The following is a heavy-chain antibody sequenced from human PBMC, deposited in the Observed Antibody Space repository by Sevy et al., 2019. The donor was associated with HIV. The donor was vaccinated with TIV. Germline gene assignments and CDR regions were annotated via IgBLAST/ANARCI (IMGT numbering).Heavy chain of an antibody. Sequence: QSQTLSLTCAISGDGISSRGTVWNWIRQSPSRGLEWLGRTYYRSKWWNNYALSVEGRISINPDTSKNQVSLHVNSVTPDDTAVYYCARDGGANWDGRPSGTVFDYWGQGILVTVSS. CDR1: GDGISSRGTV. CDR2: TYYRSKWWN. D-gene: IGHD1-1*01. J-gene: IGHJ4*02. V-gene: IGHV6-1*01. CDR3: ARDGGANWDGRPSGTVFDY.